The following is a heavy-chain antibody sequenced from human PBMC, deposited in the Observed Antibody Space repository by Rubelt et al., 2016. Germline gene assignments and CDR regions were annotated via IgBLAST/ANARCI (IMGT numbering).Heavy chain of an antibody. CDR3: ARGLLSTIAARQGYY. CDR1: GFTFSTFA. J-gene: IGHJ4*02. V-gene: IGHV3-7*01. D-gene: IGHD6-6*01. Sequence: EVQLVESGGGLVQPGGSLRLSCAASGFTFSTFAMSWVRQAPGKGLEWVAKIKEDGSGKLYVDSVKGRFTISRDNARNSLYLQMNSLRAEDTAGYYCARGLLSTIAARQGYYWGQGTLVTVSS. CDR2: IKEDGSGK.